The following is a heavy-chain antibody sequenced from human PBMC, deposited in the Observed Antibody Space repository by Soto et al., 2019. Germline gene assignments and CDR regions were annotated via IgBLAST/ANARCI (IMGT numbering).Heavy chain of an antibody. CDR3: AKDEVGAVYYYYYGMDV. CDR1: GFTFSIYA. J-gene: IGHJ6*02. CDR2: ISGCGSST. D-gene: IGHD1-26*01. V-gene: IGHV3-23*01. Sequence: EVQLLESGGGLVQPGGSLRLSCAASGFTFSIYAMSWVRQAPGKGLEWVSAISGCGSSTYYADSVKGRFTISRDNSKNTLYLQRTSLRAEDTAVYYCAKDEVGAVYYYYYGMDVWGQGITVTVSS.